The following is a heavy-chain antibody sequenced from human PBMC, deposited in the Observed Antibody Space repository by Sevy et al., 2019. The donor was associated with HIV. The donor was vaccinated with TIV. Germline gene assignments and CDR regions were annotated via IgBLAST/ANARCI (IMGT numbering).Heavy chain of an antibody. Sequence: GGSLRLSCAASGFSFSSYGMHWVRQAPGKGLEWMSYIQYDGSNKDYADSVKGRFTISRDNSKNTLYLQMNSLRVEDTVFFYCVKEGGGEGGDHWGQGTLVTVS. V-gene: IGHV3-30*02. J-gene: IGHJ4*02. CDR2: IQYDGSNK. CDR3: VKEGGGEGGDH. CDR1: GFSFSSYG. D-gene: IGHD2-21*01.